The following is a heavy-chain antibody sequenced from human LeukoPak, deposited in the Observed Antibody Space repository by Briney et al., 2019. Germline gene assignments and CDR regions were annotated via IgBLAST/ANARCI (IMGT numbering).Heavy chain of an antibody. CDR1: GFTFDDYA. Sequence: SLRLSCAASGFTFDDYAMHWVRQAAGQGLESFSGISWNSGSIGYAESVKGRFTISSDNAKNSLYLQMTSLRAEDTALYYCAKDKYSSSPWSGFDPWGQGTLVTVSS. V-gene: IGHV3-9*01. CDR3: AKDKYSSSPWSGFDP. CDR2: ISWNSGSI. D-gene: IGHD6-6*01. J-gene: IGHJ5*02.